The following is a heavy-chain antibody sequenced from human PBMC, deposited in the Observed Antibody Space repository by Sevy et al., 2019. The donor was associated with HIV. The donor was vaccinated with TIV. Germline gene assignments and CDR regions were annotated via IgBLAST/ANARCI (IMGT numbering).Heavy chain of an antibody. CDR3: AKLPIAVAGTGPYYYYYYGMDV. V-gene: IGHV3-23*01. CDR1: GFTFSTYT. Sequence: GGSLRLSCAASGFTFSTYTMNWVRQAPGKGLEWVSAISGSGGSTYYADSVKGRFTISRDNSKNTLYLQMNSLRAEDTAVYYCAKLPIAVAGTGPYYYYYYGMDVWGQGTTVTVSS. J-gene: IGHJ6*02. D-gene: IGHD6-19*01. CDR2: ISGSGGST.